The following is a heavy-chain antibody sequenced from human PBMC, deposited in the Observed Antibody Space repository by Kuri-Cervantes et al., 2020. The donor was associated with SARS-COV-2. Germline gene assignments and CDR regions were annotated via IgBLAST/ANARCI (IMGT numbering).Heavy chain of an antibody. CDR1: GFTFDDYG. CDR2: INWNGGNT. D-gene: IGHD3-3*01. CDR3: ARGGFLEWFLDY. V-gene: IGHV3-20*04. J-gene: IGHJ4*02. Sequence: GGSLRLSCAASGFTFDDYGMSWVRQAPGKGLEWVSGINWNGGNTGYADSVKGRFTISRDNAKNSLYLQMNSLRAEDTAVYYCARGGFLEWFLDYWGQGTLVTVSS.